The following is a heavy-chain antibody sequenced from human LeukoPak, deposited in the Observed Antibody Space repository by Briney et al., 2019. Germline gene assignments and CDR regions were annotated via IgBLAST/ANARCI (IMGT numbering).Heavy chain of an antibody. CDR2: ISGSGGST. CDR3: AKDHRPLRYFDWSSYFDY. J-gene: IGHJ4*02. D-gene: IGHD3-9*01. V-gene: IGHV3-23*01. Sequence: GGSLRLSCAASGFTFSSYAMSWVHQAPGKGLEWVSAISGSGGSTYYADSVKGRFTISRDNSKNTLYLQMNSLRAEDTAVYYCAKDHRPLRYFDWSSYFDYWGQGTLVTVSS. CDR1: GFTFSSYA.